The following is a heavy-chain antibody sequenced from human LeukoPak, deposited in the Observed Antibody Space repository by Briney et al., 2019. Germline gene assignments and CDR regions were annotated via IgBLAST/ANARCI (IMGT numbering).Heavy chain of an antibody. D-gene: IGHD6-19*01. CDR1: GFTFSSYV. CDR3: AREGIAVADY. V-gene: IGHV3-30-3*01. CDR2: ISYDGSNK. Sequence: GGSLRLSCAASGFTFSSYVMHWVRQAPGKGLEWVAVISYDGSNKYYADSVKGRFTISRDNSKNTLYLQMNSLRAEDTAVYYCAREGIAVADYWGQGTLVTVSS. J-gene: IGHJ4*02.